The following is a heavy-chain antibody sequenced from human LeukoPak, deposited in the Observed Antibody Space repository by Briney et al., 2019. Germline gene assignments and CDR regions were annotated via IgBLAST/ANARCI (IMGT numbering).Heavy chain of an antibody. CDR1: GYTFTSYA. D-gene: IGHD6-13*01. Sequence: ASVKVSCKASGYTFTSYAMNWVRQAPGQGLEWMGWINTNTGNPTYAQGFTGRFVFSLDTSVSTAYLQISSLKAEDTAVYYCARDGQQPLYSSSWSLFDYWGQGTLVTVSS. CDR2: INTNTGNP. CDR3: ARDGQQPLYSSSWSLFDY. J-gene: IGHJ4*02. V-gene: IGHV7-4-1*02.